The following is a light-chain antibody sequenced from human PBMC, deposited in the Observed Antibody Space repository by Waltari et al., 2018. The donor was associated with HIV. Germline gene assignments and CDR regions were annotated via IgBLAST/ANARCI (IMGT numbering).Light chain of an antibody. CDR2: YDD. J-gene: IGLJ1*01. V-gene: IGLV1-36*01. CDR3: AAWDDYLNGYV. Sequence: QSVLTQPPSVSDAPRQRVTISCSGSSSNIGNHAVNWYQQVPGKAPKLLIYYDDLLSSGVSDRFSGSKSGTSASLAIRGLQSEDEAEYYCAAWDDYLNGYVFGSGTKVTVL. CDR1: SSNIGNHA.